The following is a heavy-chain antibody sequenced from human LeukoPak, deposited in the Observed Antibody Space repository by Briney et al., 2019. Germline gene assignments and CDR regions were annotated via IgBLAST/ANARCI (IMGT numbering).Heavy chain of an antibody. V-gene: IGHV1-18*01. D-gene: IGHD6-19*01. CDR1: GYTFTSHG. J-gene: IGHJ4*02. Sequence: GASVKVSCKASGYTFTSHGISWVRQAPGQGLEWMGWISAYNGNTNYAQKLQGRVTMTTDTSTSTAYMELRSLRSDDTAVYYCARDYIAVAGRRKTRFDYWGQGTLVTVSS. CDR3: ARDYIAVAGRRKTRFDY. CDR2: ISAYNGNT.